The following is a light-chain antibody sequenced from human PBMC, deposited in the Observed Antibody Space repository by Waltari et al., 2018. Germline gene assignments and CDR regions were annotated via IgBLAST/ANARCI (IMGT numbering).Light chain of an antibody. CDR2: AAS. J-gene: IGKJ4*01. V-gene: IGKV1-NL1*01. CDR3: QQYYTTPLT. Sequence: DIQMTQSPSSLSASVGDRVIITCRARQVISNSLAWYQQKPGEAPNLRLYAASRLESWVPSRFSGSGSGTDFTLTISSLQPEDFAIYYCQQYYTTPLTFGGGTKVEIK. CDR1: QVISNS.